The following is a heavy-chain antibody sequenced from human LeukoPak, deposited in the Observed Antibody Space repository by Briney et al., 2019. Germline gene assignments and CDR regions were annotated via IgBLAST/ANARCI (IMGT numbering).Heavy chain of an antibody. J-gene: IGHJ4*02. CDR3: AKLSRGYSGYGGGDY. D-gene: IGHD5-12*01. V-gene: IGHV3-30*18. CDR1: GFTFSSYG. CDR2: ISYDGSNK. Sequence: GGSLRLSCAASGFTFSSYGMHWVRQAPGKGLERVAVISYDGSNKYYADSVKGRFTISRDNSKNTLYLQTNSLRAEDTAVYYCAKLSRGYSGYGGGDYWGQGTLVTVSS.